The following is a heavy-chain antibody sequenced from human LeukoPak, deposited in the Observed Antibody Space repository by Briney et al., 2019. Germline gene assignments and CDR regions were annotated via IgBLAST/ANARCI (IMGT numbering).Heavy chain of an antibody. CDR1: GGSISSGDYY. Sequence: SETLSLTCTVSGGSISSGDYYWSWIRQPPGKGLEWIGYIYYSGSTNYNPSLKSRVTISVDTSKNQFSLKLSSVTAADTAVYYCARAAEMATIDHWGQGTLVTVSS. V-gene: IGHV4-61*08. CDR3: ARAAEMATIDH. J-gene: IGHJ4*02. CDR2: IYYSGST. D-gene: IGHD5-24*01.